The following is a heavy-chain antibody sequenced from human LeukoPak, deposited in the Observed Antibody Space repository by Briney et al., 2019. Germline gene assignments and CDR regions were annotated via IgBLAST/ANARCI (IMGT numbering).Heavy chain of an antibody. CDR2: ISGYSGNT. D-gene: IGHD6-19*01. Sequence: ASVQVSCKASGYTFTNYGIIWVRQAPGQGLEWMRWISGYSGNTNYAQKFQGRVTMTKDTSTNTVYMDLRSLRSDDTAVYYCARDSRIAVARYGVTGDYWGQGTLVTVSS. CDR1: GYTFTNYG. CDR3: ARDSRIAVARYGVTGDY. J-gene: IGHJ4*02. V-gene: IGHV1-18*01.